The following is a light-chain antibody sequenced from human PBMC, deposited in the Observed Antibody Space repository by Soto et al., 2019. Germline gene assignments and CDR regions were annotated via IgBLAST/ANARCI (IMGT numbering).Light chain of an antibody. J-gene: IGKJ4*01. CDR1: RSVRNY. CDR2: DAS. CDR3: QQRWSWPLT. Sequence: DIALTQSPGTLSLSPGERVTFSCRASRSVRNYLAWYQQKPGQAPSLLIFDASTRATGIPPRFSGSGSGTDFTLTISGVEPEDAAVYYCQQRWSWPLTFGGGTKVEIK. V-gene: IGKV3-11*01.